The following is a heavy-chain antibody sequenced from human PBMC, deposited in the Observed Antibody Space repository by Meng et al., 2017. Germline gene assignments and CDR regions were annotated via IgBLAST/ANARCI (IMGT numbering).Heavy chain of an antibody. D-gene: IGHD7-27*01. V-gene: IGHV1-2*06. CDR2: INPNSGGT. CDR1: EYTFTGYY. Sequence: ASVKVSCKASEYTFTGYYMHWVRQAPGQGLEWMGRINPNSGGTNYAQKFQGRVTMTRDTSISTAYMELSRLRSDDTAVYYCARDREGNWGSYYYYYYGMDVWGQGTTVTVSS. CDR3: ARDREGNWGSYYYYYYGMDV. J-gene: IGHJ6*02.